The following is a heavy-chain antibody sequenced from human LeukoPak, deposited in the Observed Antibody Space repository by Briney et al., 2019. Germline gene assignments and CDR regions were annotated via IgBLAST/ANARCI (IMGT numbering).Heavy chain of an antibody. V-gene: IGHV3-23*01. Sequence: GSLRLSCAASGFTFDDYAMHWVRQAPGKGLEWVTGISGSGGNTYYADSVKGRFTISRDNSKNARYLQTNSLRADDTAIYDCAKKGGYGDYEGNFYMAVWGKGTTVTISS. CDR2: ISGSGGNT. CDR3: AKKGGYGDYEGNFYMAV. CDR1: GFTFDDYA. D-gene: IGHD4-17*01. J-gene: IGHJ6*03.